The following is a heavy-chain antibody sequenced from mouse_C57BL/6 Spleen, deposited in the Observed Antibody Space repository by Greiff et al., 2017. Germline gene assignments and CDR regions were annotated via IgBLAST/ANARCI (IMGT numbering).Heavy chain of an antibody. Sequence: EVMLVESGEGLVKPGGSLKLSCAASGFTFSSYAMSWVRQTPEKRLEWVAYISSGGDYIYYADTVKGRFTISRDNARNTLYLQMSSLKSEDTAMYYCTRDEGANYDYGGYAMDYWGQGTSVTVSS. D-gene: IGHD2-4*01. CDR1: GFTFSSYA. CDR2: ISSGGDYI. CDR3: TRDEGANYDYGGYAMDY. J-gene: IGHJ4*01. V-gene: IGHV5-9-1*02.